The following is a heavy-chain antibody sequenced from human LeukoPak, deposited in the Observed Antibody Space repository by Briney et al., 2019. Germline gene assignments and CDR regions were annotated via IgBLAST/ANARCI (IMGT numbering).Heavy chain of an antibody. Sequence: PSETLSLTCTVSGGSISSGGYYWSWIRQHPGKGLEWIGYIYYSGSTYYNPSLKSRVTISVDTSKNQFSLKLSSVTAADTAVYYCARPGEGYYGMDVWGQGPTVTVSS. V-gene: IGHV4-31*03. CDR2: IYYSGST. J-gene: IGHJ6*02. D-gene: IGHD3-10*01. CDR1: GGSISSGGYY. CDR3: ARPGEGYYGMDV.